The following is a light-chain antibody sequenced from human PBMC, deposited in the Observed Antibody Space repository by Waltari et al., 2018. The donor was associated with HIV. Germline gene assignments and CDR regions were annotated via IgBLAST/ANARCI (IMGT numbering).Light chain of an antibody. CDR1: STDVGGYNY. CDR3: SSYTIISSLVV. J-gene: IGLJ2*01. CDR2: EVS. Sequence: QSALTQPASVSGSPGQSITISCTGISTDVGGYNYVSWYQQHPGKAPKLMIYEVSNRPSGVSNRFSGSKSGNTASLTISGLQAEDEADYYCSSYTIISSLVVFGGGTKLTVL. V-gene: IGLV2-14*01.